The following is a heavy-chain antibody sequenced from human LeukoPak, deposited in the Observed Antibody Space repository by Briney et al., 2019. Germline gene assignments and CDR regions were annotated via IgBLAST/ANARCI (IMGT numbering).Heavy chain of an antibody. CDR3: ARDKVVGPTKFDS. Sequence: GGSLRLSCAASGFTFSRYWMSWVRQAPGKGLEWVANIKQDGGEIYYVDSVRGRFTISRDNAKNSVYLHMNSLRAEDTAVYYCARDKVVGPTKFDSWGQGTLVTVSS. D-gene: IGHD1-26*01. CDR1: GFTFSRYW. J-gene: IGHJ5*01. CDR2: IKQDGGEI. V-gene: IGHV3-7*01.